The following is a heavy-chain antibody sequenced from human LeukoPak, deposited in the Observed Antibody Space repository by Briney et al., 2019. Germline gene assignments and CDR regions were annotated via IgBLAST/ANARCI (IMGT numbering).Heavy chain of an antibody. CDR2: IRSDGSSK. J-gene: IGHJ4*02. D-gene: IGHD4-11*01. Sequence: PGGSLRLSCEASGFTFSDFGMHWVRQAPGKGLEWVALIRSDGSSKYYADSVKGRFTISRDNSKNTLYLQMNSLRVEDTAVYYCAKDRDDYGNDCWGQGILVTVST. CDR1: GFTFSDFG. V-gene: IGHV3-30*02. CDR3: AKDRDDYGNDC.